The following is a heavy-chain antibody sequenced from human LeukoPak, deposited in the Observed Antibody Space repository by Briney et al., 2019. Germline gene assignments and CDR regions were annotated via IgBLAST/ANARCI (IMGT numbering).Heavy chain of an antibody. Sequence: SETLSLTCAVYGGSFSGYYWSWIRQSPGKGLEWIGEINHSGSTNYNPSLKSRVTISVDTSKNQFSLKLSSVTAADTAVYYCARGRLDYYYYYGMDVWGQGTTVTVSS. V-gene: IGHV4-34*01. CDR3: ARGRLDYYYYYGMDV. CDR2: INHSGST. D-gene: IGHD6-19*01. J-gene: IGHJ6*02. CDR1: GGSFSGYY.